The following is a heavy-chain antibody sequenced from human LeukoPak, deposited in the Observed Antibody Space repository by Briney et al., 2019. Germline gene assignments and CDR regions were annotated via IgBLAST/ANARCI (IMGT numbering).Heavy chain of an antibody. J-gene: IGHJ4*02. CDR1: GFTFSSYG. Sequence: GGSLRLSCAASGFTFSSYGMSWVRQAPGKGLEWVSAISGSGGSTYYADSVKGRFTISRDNSKNTLYLQMNSLRAEDTAVYYCAKDPGYYYDSSGTDYWGQGTLVTVSS. CDR3: AKDPGYYYDSSGTDY. D-gene: IGHD3-22*01. V-gene: IGHV3-23*01. CDR2: ISGSGGST.